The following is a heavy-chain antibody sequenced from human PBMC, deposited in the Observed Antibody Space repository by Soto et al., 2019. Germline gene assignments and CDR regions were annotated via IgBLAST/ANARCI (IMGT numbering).Heavy chain of an antibody. CDR2: INGYTGNT. J-gene: IGHJ6*02. CDR3: ARSWFTGKGGIDV. D-gene: IGHD3-10*01. V-gene: IGHV1-18*01. Sequence: QVQLVQSGAEVKKPGASVKVSCKASGYTFTSYGLSWVRQAPGQGLEWMGWINGYTGNTNYAQKFQGRVTMTTDTSTNTADLDLWTLISDDTAVYYCARSWFTGKGGIDVWGQGTTVTVSS. CDR1: GYTFTSYG.